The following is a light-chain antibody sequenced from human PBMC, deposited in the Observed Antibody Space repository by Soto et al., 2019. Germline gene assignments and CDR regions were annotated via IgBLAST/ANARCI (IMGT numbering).Light chain of an antibody. CDR3: QQRSD. J-gene: IGKJ5*01. V-gene: IGKV3D-20*02. CDR2: GVS. CDR1: QRVSSSY. Sequence: EIVLTQSPGTVSLSPGERATLSCRASQRVSSSYFAWYQHKPGQAPRLLIYGVSSRAAGIPDRFSGSGSGTDFTLTISSLEPEDFAVYYCQQRSDFGQGTRLENK.